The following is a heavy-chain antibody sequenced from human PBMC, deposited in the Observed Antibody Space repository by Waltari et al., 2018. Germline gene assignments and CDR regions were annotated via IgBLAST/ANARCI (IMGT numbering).Heavy chain of an antibody. J-gene: IGHJ4*02. V-gene: IGHV3-48*01. Sequence: EVQLVESGGGLVQPGGSLRLSCAAPGFTFSSYSMNWVRQAPGKGLEWVSYISSSSSIMYYADSVRGRFTISRDNAKNSLYLQMNSLRADDTAVYYCARGGYGDYVSNFDYWGQGTLVTVSS. D-gene: IGHD4-17*01. CDR2: ISSSSSIM. CDR3: ARGGYGDYVSNFDY. CDR1: GFTFSSYS.